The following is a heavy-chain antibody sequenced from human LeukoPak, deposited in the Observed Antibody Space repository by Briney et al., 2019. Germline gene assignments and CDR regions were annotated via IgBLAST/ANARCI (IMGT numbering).Heavy chain of an antibody. CDR3: ARDNGYPTGFDY. D-gene: IGHD5-24*01. V-gene: IGHV4-59*01. CDR2: IYYSGST. J-gene: IGHJ4*02. CDR1: GGSISSYY. Sequence: SETLFLTCTVSGGSISSYYWSWIRQPPGKGLEWIGSIYYSGSTNYNPSLKSRVTISVDTSKNQFSLKLSSVTAAGTAVYYCARDNGYPTGFDYWGQGTLVTVSS.